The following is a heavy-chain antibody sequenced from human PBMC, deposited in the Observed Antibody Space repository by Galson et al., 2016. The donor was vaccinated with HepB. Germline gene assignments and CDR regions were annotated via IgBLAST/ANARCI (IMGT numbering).Heavy chain of an antibody. D-gene: IGHD2-2*01. CDR3: ARGSVSYPDS. CDR1: GYTFTVYY. J-gene: IGHJ4*02. Sequence: SCKASGYTFTVYYIHWVRQAPGQGLEWMGRIDPNNGGTNYAQKFQGRVTMTRDTSISTAYMGLSRLRSDDTAVFYCARGSVSYPDSWGQGTLVTVSS. CDR2: IDPNNGGT. V-gene: IGHV1-2*06.